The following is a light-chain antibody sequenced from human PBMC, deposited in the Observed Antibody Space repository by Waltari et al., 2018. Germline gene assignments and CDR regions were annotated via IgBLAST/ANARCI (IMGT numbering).Light chain of an antibody. V-gene: IGLV2-23*02. Sequence: QCALTQPAPVSGSPGQALPIPSSRTIGEIGLYNLSSWYQQHPGKATKLIIFDVSKRPSGISNRFSGSKSANTASLIISGLQAEDEADYYCCSYAIINSWVFGGGTKVTVL. CDR1: IGEIGLYNL. CDR3: CSYAIINSWV. J-gene: IGLJ3*02. CDR2: DVS.